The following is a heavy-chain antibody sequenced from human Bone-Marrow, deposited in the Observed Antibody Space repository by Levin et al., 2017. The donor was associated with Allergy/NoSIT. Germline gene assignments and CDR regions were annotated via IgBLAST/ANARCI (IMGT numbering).Heavy chain of an antibody. CDR2: IYYSGST. J-gene: IGHJ4*02. V-gene: IGHV4-61*01. D-gene: IGHD6-19*01. Sequence: SETLSLTCTVSGGSVSSGSYYWSWIRQPPGKGLEWIGYIYYSGSTNYNPSLKSRVTISVDTSKNQFSLKLSSVTAADTAVYYCARVNLDSSGGKRVFDYWGQGTLVTVSS. CDR1: GGSVSSGSYY. CDR3: ARVNLDSSGGKRVFDY.